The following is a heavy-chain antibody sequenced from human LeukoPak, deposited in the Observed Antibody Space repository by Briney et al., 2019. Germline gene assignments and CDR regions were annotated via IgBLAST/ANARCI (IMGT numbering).Heavy chain of an antibody. V-gene: IGHV3-23*01. CDR3: AKGLTPDY. CDR1: GFTFNNYA. CDR2: ISDSGGTT. J-gene: IGHJ4*02. D-gene: IGHD5-12*01. Sequence: PGRSLRLSCAASGFTFNNYAMTWARQAPGKGLEWVSGISDSGGTTYYADSVKGRFTISRDNAKNTLYLEMSSLRAEDTAVYYCAKGLTPDYWGQGTLVTVSS.